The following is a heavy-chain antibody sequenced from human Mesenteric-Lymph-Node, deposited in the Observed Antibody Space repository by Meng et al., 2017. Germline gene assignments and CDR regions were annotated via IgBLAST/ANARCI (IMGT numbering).Heavy chain of an antibody. CDR2: INPNSGGT. CDR3: ARAHVEMATIMYYFDY. Sequence: ASVKVSCKASGYTFTGHYMHWVRQAPGQGLEWMGRINPNSGGTNYAQKFQGRVTMTRDTSISTADMELSRPRSEDTAVYYCARAHVEMATIMYYFDYWGQGTLVTVSS. J-gene: IGHJ4*02. CDR1: GYTFTGHY. D-gene: IGHD5-24*01. V-gene: IGHV1-2*06.